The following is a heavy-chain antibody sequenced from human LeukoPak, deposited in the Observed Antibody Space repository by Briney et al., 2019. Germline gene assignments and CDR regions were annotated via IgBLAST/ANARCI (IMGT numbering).Heavy chain of an antibody. CDR2: INPNTGNP. J-gene: IGHJ4*02. CDR3: AIDQPVAGVSNFDS. CDR1: GYTFTRYA. Sequence: ASVKVSCKASGYTFTRYAMNWLRQAPGQGLEWMGWINPNTGNPTYAQAFTGRFVFSLDTSVSTAYLQISSLNTEDTAVYYCAIDQPVAGVSNFDSWGLGTLVTVSS. D-gene: IGHD6-19*01. V-gene: IGHV7-4-1*02.